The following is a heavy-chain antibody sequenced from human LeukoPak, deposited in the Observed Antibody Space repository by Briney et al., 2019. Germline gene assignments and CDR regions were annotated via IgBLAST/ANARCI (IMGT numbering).Heavy chain of an antibody. CDR2: IESKTDGGTT. D-gene: IGHD3-10*01. Sequence: PGGSLRLSCAASGFSFSDAWMSWVRQIPGKGLEWVGRIESKTDGGTTDYAAPVKGRFTISRDDSTNTLYLQTNSLKSEDTAVYYCTTYGSGRKFDYWGQGILVTVSS. CDR1: GFSFSDAW. CDR3: TTYGSGRKFDY. J-gene: IGHJ4*02. V-gene: IGHV3-15*04.